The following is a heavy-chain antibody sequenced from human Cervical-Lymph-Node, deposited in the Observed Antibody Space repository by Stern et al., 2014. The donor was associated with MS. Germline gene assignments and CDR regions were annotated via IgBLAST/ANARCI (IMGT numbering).Heavy chain of an antibody. CDR1: GYRFSTLY. CDR3: ARIYCSGDECYHSFDT. CDR2: IETGSGAT. V-gene: IGHV1-2*06. Sequence: VQLVQSGAEVKKPGASVKVSCKASGYRFSTLYLHWLRQAPGQGLQWIGRIETGSGATNSSQTFQGRLTMTRDRSITTAYLELSGLRSDDTAVYYCARIYCSGDECYHSFDTWGQGTLVTVSS. D-gene: IGHD3-16*02. J-gene: IGHJ4*02.